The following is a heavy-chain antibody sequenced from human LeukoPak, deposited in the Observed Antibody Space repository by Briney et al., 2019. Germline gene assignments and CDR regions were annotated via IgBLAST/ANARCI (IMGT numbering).Heavy chain of an antibody. Sequence: PSETLSPTCAVYGGSFSGYYWSWIRQPPGKGLEWIGEINHSGSTNYNPSLKSRVTISVDTSKNQFSLKLSSVTAADTAVYYCARAKNYYGSGSYYRYNWFDPWGQGTLVTVSS. CDR1: GGSFSGYY. V-gene: IGHV4-34*01. CDR2: INHSGST. J-gene: IGHJ5*02. D-gene: IGHD3-10*01. CDR3: ARAKNYYGSGSYYRYNWFDP.